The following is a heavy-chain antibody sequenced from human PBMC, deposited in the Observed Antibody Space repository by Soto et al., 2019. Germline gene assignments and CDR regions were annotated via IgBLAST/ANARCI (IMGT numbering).Heavy chain of an antibody. V-gene: IGHV4-34*01. J-gene: IGHJ4*02. D-gene: IGHD6-6*01. CDR2: INHSGST. CDR1: GGSFSGYY. CDR3: ARGVIAARLGFDY. Sequence: SETLSLTCAVYGGSFSGYYWSWIRQPPGKGLEWIGEINHSGSTNYNPSLKSRVTISVDTSKNQFSLKLSSVTAADTAVYYCARGVIAARLGFDYWGQGTLVTISS.